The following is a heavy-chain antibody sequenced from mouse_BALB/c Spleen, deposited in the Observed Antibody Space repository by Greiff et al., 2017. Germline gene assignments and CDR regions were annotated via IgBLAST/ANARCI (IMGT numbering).Heavy chain of an antibody. CDR3: ARLYDYYFDY. D-gene: IGHD2-3*01. J-gene: IGHJ2*01. Sequence: EVHLVESGGGLVQPGGSLRLSCATSGFTFTDYYMSWVRQPPGKSLEWLGFIRNKANGYTTEYSASVKGRFTISRDNSQSILYLQMNTLRAEDSATYYCARLYDYYFDYWGQGTTLTVSS. CDR2: IRNKANGYTT. CDR1: GFTFTDYY. V-gene: IGHV7-3*02.